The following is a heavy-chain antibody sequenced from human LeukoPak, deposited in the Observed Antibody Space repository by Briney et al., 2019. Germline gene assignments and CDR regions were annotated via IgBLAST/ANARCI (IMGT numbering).Heavy chain of an antibody. V-gene: IGHV4-59*01. D-gene: IGHD3/OR15-3a*01. CDR1: GGSISSYY. Sequence: PSETLSLTCTVSGGSISSYYWSWIRQPPGKGLEWSGYIYYSGSTNYNPSLKSRVTISVDTSKNQFSLKLSSVTAADTAVYYCAGSLSGLGGFFDYWGQGTLVTVSS. CDR3: AGSLSGLGGFFDY. J-gene: IGHJ4*02. CDR2: IYYSGST.